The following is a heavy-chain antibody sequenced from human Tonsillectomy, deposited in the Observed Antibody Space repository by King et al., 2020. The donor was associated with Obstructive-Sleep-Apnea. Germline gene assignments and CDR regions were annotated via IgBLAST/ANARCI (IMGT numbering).Heavy chain of an antibody. CDR2: IYYSGRT. J-gene: IGHJ4*02. Sequence: VQLQESGPGLVKPSQTLSLTCTVSGGSISSGDYYWSWIRQHPGKGLEWIGYIYYSGRTYYNPSLKSRVTISVDTSKNQLSLKLSSVTAADTAVYYCARDSTSHLGDYTFDYWGQGTLVTVSS. D-gene: IGHD4-17*01. CDR1: GGSISSGDYY. V-gene: IGHV4-31*03. CDR3: ARDSTSHLGDYTFDY.